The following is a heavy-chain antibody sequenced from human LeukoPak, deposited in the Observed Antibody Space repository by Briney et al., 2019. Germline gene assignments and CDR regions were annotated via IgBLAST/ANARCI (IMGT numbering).Heavy chain of an antibody. CDR2: IRYDGGTHT. D-gene: IGHD3-10*01. CDR1: GFTFSTFG. CDR3: AKAGHYGSGSYYSDY. Sequence: GGSLRLSCIASGFTFSTFGMHWVRQAPGKGLEWVAFIRYDGGTHTMYAASLKGRFTISRDNSKNTLYLQMNSLRAEDTAVYYCAKAGHYGSGSYYSDYWGRGTLVTVSP. V-gene: IGHV3-30*02. J-gene: IGHJ4*02.